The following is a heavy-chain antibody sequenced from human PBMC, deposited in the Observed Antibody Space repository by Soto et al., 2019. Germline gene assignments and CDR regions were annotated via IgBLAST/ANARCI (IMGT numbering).Heavy chain of an antibody. CDR1: GFTFSSYW. V-gene: IGHV3-74*02. CDR2: INPDGTTT. J-gene: IGHJ4*02. D-gene: IGHD3-16*01. CDR3: AKDLSWGQSDY. Sequence: DVKLVESGGGLVQPGASLRLSCAVSGFTFSSYWMHWFRQDPGMGLVWVATINPDGTTTQYADFVQGRFTVSRSNARTTLFLQMNGLRAEDTALYYCAKDLSWGQSDYWGRGSLFTVSS.